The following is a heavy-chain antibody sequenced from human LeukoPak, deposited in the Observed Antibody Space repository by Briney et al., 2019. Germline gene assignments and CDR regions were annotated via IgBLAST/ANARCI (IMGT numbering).Heavy chain of an antibody. D-gene: IGHD1-26*01. CDR1: GFTFSSYS. CDR2: ISSSSSTI. Sequence: GGSLRLSCAASGFTFSSYSMNWVRQAPGKGLEWVSYISSSSSTIYYADSVKGRFTISRDNAKNSLYLQMNSLRAEDTAVYYCARRRYSGSSQHFDYWGQGTLVTVSS. CDR3: ARRRYSGSSQHFDY. J-gene: IGHJ4*02. V-gene: IGHV3-48*04.